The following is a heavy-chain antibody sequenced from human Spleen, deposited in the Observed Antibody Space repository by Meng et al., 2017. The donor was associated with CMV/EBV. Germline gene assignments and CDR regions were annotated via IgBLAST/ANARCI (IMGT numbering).Heavy chain of an antibody. J-gene: IGHJ4*02. D-gene: IGHD4-23*01. CDR2: TWSDGSNK. Sequence: GESLKISCSASGFTFNNYGMHWVRQAPGKGLEWVAGTWSDGSNKYYADSVKGRFTISRDNSKNTLYLQMNSLRAEDTAVYYCAKAMVETQGFDYWGQGTLVTVSS. V-gene: IGHV3-33*06. CDR3: AKAMVETQGFDY. CDR1: GFTFNNYG.